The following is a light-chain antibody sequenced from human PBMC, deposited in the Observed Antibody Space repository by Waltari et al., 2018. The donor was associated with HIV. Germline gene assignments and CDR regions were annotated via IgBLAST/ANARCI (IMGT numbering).Light chain of an antibody. J-gene: IGLJ3*02. Sequence: QSALTPPPSASGSPGPSVTTSCTGVRRATGPYKYVSWYQPHPGKVPKLIIYENMKRPSGVPDRCSGSKSGDTASLTVSGLQAEDEADYYCNSYTGTRKMFGGGTKLTVL. V-gene: IGLV2-8*01. CDR3: NSYTGTRKM. CDR2: ENM. CDR1: RRATGPYKY.